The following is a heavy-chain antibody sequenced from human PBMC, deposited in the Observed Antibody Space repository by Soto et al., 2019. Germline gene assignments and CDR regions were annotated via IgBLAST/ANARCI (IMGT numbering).Heavy chain of an antibody. V-gene: IGHV3-48*01. CDR3: AREGGDLNWFDP. D-gene: IGHD4-17*01. J-gene: IGHJ5*02. CDR1: EFSFSSYS. Sequence: GGSLRLSCVASEFSFSSYSMNWVRQAPGKGLEWVSSISSGGFTIYYADSVKGRFTISRDNVKNSLYLQMNSLRAEDTAVYYCAREGGDLNWFDPWGQGTLVTVSS. CDR2: ISSGGFTI.